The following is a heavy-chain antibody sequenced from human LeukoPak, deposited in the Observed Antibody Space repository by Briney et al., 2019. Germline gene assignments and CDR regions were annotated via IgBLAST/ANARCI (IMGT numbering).Heavy chain of an antibody. CDR1: GGSISSYY. V-gene: IGHV4-59*12. D-gene: IGHD3-9*01. CDR3: ARAHRVRDFDWLSGAFDM. Sequence: SETLSLTCTVSGGSISSYYWSWIRQPPGKGLEWIGYIYYSGSTNHNPSLKSRVTISIDTSKNQVSLKLSSVTAADAAVYYCARAHRVRDFDWLSGAFDMWGQGTTVTVSS. J-gene: IGHJ3*02. CDR2: IYYSGST.